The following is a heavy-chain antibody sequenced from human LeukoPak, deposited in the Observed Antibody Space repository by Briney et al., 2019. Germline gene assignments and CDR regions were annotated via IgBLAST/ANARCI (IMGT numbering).Heavy chain of an antibody. D-gene: IGHD2-2*01. CDR3: AKDRDQLLSSAFDI. J-gene: IGHJ3*02. V-gene: IGHV3-9*03. Sequence: PGRSLRLSCAASGFTFDAYAMHWVRHAPGKGLECVSGISWNSGSIGYADSVKGRFTPSRDNAKNSLYVQMNSLRAEDMALYYCAKDRDQLLSSAFDIWGQGTMVTVSS. CDR1: GFTFDAYA. CDR2: ISWNSGSI.